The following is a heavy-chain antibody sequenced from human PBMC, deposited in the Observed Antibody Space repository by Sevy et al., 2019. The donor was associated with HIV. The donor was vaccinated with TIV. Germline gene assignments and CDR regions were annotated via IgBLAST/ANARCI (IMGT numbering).Heavy chain of an antibody. V-gene: IGHV3-21*01. CDR2: INSSANYI. CDR3: ARPYGSGSWEAFDI. D-gene: IGHD3-10*01. CDR1: GFTFSTYT. J-gene: IGHJ3*02. Sequence: GGSLRLSCSASGFTFSTYTMNWVRQAPGKGLEWVSSINSSANYIYYADSLKGRFTISRDNAKNSLYLQMNSLRAEDTAVYYCARPYGSGSWEAFDIWGQGTMVTVSS.